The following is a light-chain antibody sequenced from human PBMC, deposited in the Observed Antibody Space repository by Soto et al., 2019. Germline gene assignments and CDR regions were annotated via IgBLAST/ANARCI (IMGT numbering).Light chain of an antibody. V-gene: IGKV3-20*01. CDR1: QTVRNNY. Sequence: EFVLTQSPGTLSLSPGERATLSCRASQTVRNNYLAWYQQKPGQAPRLLIYDASSRATGIPDRFSGGGSGTDFTLTISRLEPEDFAVYYCQQYHSWPPRTFGQGTKVDIK. CDR3: QQYHSWPPRT. CDR2: DAS. J-gene: IGKJ1*01.